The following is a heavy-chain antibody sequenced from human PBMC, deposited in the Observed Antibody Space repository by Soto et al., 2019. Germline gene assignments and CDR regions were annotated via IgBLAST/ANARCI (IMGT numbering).Heavy chain of an antibody. J-gene: IGHJ5*02. CDR1: GFIFENFG. CDR2: ISGSGFKK. Sequence: GGSRRLSCAASGFIFENFGMSWVRQAPGKGLEWISSISGSGFKKYYADFVKGRFTISRDNSKSTVYLELNNLSAEDTAVYHCAKNQGVELVPLATVDWFDPWGQGSVVTVSS. V-gene: IGHV3-23*01. CDR3: AKNQGVELVPLATVDWFDP. D-gene: IGHD1-26*01.